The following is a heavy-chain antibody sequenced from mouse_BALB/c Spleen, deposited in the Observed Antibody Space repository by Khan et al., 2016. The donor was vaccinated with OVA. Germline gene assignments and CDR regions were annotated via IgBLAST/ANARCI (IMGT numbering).Heavy chain of an antibody. V-gene: IGHV3-8*02. CDR3: ARSTYRYAVAY. Sequence: EVQLQESGPSLVKPSQTLSLTCSVTGDSITSGYWTWVRKFPGNKLEYMGYMIYSGDTYYNPSLNSRISITRHTSKNQYSLQLNSLTTKDTATYYCARSTYRYAVAYWGQGTLDTVSA. D-gene: IGHD2-14*01. CDR2: MIYSGDT. J-gene: IGHJ3*01. CDR1: GDSITSGY.